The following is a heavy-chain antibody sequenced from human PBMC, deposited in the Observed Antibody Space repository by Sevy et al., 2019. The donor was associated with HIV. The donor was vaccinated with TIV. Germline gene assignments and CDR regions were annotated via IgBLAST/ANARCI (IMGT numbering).Heavy chain of an antibody. CDR2: IKSKTDAATR. Sequence: GGSLRLSCAASGFTFSEAWMSWVRQAPGKGLEWVGRIKSKTDAATRDFAAPVRGRFSISRDDSANTVYLVMNNLKPEDTGVYYCAAGTGTSDFDYLGQGTLVTVSS. J-gene: IGHJ4*02. V-gene: IGHV3-15*01. CDR3: AAGTGTSDFDY. D-gene: IGHD1-7*01. CDR1: GFTFSEAW.